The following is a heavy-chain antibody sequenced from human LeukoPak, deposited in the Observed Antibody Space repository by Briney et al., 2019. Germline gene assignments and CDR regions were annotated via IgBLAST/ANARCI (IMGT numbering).Heavy chain of an antibody. D-gene: IGHD2-15*01. V-gene: IGHV4-34*01. CDR1: GGSFSGYY. J-gene: IGHJ3*02. CDR3: ARGRYCSGGSCYRIAFDI. CDR2: INHSGST. Sequence: SETLSLTCAVYGGSFSGYYWSWIRQPPGKGLECIGEINHSGSTNYNPSLKSRVTISVDTSKNQCSLKLSSVTAADTAVYYCARGRYCSGGSCYRIAFDIWGQGTMVTVSS.